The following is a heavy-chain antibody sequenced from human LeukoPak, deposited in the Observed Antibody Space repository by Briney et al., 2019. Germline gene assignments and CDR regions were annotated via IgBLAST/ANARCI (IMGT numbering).Heavy chain of an antibody. Sequence: SETLSLTCTVSGGSISSYYWSWIRQPPGKGLEWIGYIYYSGSTNYNPSLKSRVTISVDTSKNQFSLKLSSVTAADTAVYYCASQGVGYDILTGFPPVSWGQGTLVTVSS. CDR2: IYYSGST. V-gene: IGHV4-59*08. CDR1: GGSISSYY. D-gene: IGHD3-9*01. J-gene: IGHJ5*02. CDR3: ASQGVGYDILTGFPPVS.